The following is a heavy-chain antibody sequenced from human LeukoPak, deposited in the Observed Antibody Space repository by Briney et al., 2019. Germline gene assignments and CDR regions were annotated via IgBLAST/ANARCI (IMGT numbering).Heavy chain of an antibody. Sequence: GGSLRLSCAASGFNFNNYGMHWVRQAPGKGLNWVALISSDGSSKYYPDSVKGRFTISRDNSKSTLYLQMNSLRPDDTAVYYCAKDRGSGRRAIDYWGQGTLVTVSS. CDR2: ISSDGSSK. CDR3: AKDRGSGRRAIDY. J-gene: IGHJ4*02. CDR1: GFNFNNYG. D-gene: IGHD1-26*01. V-gene: IGHV3-30*18.